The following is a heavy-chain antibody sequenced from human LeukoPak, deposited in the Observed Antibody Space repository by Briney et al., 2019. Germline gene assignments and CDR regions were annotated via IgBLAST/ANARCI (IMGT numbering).Heavy chain of an antibody. V-gene: IGHV5-51*01. D-gene: IGHD3-22*01. CDR1: GYSFTNDW. CDR3: ARLDSSGYYYFLDY. CDR2: IYPGDSNT. J-gene: IGHJ4*02. Sequence: GESLKISCKGSGYSFTNDWIGWVRQMPGKGLEWMGIIYPGDSNTRYSPSFQGQVTISADKSISTAYLQWSSLKASDTAMYYCARLDSSGYYYFLDYWGQGTLVTVSS.